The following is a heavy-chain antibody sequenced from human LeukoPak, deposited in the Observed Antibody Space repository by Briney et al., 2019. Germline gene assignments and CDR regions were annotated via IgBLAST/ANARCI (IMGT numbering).Heavy chain of an antibody. CDR1: GYTFTSYD. Sequence: ASVKVSCKASGYTFTSYDINWVRQAPGQGLEWMGGIIPIFGTANYAQKLQGRVTMTADTSTSTAYMELRSLRSDDTAVYYCAIVLPYFGYWGQGTLLTVSS. J-gene: IGHJ4*02. V-gene: IGHV1-69*06. CDR2: IIPIFGTA. CDR3: AIVLPYFGY. D-gene: IGHD3-10*01.